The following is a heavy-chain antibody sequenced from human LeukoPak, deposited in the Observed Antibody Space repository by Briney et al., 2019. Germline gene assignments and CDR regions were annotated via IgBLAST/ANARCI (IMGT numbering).Heavy chain of an antibody. CDR1: GGSFNNYY. Sequence: PSETLSLTCSVYGGSFNNYYWSWIRQPPGKGLEWIGQINHSGSTKHNLSLKSRVTISLDTSQNQFSLNLSSVTAADTAVYYCARGYCSGGSCYRDFDYWGQGTLVTVSS. J-gene: IGHJ4*02. V-gene: IGHV4-34*01. CDR3: ARGYCSGGSCYRDFDY. D-gene: IGHD2-15*01. CDR2: INHSGST.